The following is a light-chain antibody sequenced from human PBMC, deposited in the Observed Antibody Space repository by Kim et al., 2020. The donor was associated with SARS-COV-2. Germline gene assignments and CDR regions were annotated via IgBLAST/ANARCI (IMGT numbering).Light chain of an antibody. CDR2: YDS. V-gene: IGLV3-21*04. CDR1: NIGSKS. CDR3: QVWDSSSDPWV. J-gene: IGLJ3*02. Sequence: SYELTQPPSVSVAPGKTARITCGGKNIGSKSVHWYQQKPGQAPVLVIYYDSDQPSGIPERFSGSNSGNTATLTISRVEAGDEADYYCQVWDSSSDPWVFGGGTQLTVL.